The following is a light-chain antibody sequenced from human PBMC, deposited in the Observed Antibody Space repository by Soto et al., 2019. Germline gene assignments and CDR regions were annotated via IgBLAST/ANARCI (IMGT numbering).Light chain of an antibody. V-gene: IGLV2-23*01. Sequence: QSALTQPASVSGSPGQSITISCTGTSSDVGSYNLVSWYQQHPGKAPKLMIYEGSKRPSGVSNRFSGSKSGNTASLTISGLQAEDEADYYCCSYAGSSTLYCFGTGTKLTVL. CDR2: EGS. CDR1: SSDVGSYNL. J-gene: IGLJ1*01. CDR3: CSYAGSSTLYC.